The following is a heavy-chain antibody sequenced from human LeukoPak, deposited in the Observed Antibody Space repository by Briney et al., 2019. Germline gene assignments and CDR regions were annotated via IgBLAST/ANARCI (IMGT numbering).Heavy chain of an antibody. D-gene: IGHD1-7*01. CDR2: IKQDGGEK. CDR1: GFIFSNYW. J-gene: IGHJ4*02. Sequence: GGSLRLSCAASGFIFSNYWMSWVRQAPGKGLEWVANIKQDGGEKYYVDAVKGRFTISRDNAQNSLYLQMSGLRAEDTAVYYCVRDKRGGTSYLDYWGQGTLVTVSS. V-gene: IGHV3-7*01. CDR3: VRDKRGGTSYLDY.